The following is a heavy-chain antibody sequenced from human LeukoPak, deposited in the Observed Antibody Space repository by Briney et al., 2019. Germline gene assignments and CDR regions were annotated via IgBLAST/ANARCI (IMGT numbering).Heavy chain of an antibody. CDR2: IKQDGSEK. Sequence: GGSLRLSCTASGFTFSSYWMNWVRQAPGKGLEWVANIKQDGSEKYYVDSVKGRFTISRDNAKNSLYLQMNSLGAEDTAVYYCATWYSTYYWGQGTLVTVSS. V-gene: IGHV3-7*01. CDR3: ATWYSTYY. J-gene: IGHJ4*02. CDR1: GFTFSSYW. D-gene: IGHD2-21*01.